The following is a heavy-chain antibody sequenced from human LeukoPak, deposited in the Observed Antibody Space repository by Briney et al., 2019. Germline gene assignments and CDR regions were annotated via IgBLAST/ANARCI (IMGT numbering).Heavy chain of an antibody. CDR3: ARDLSAGTNYYYYMDV. D-gene: IGHD6-13*01. J-gene: IGHJ6*03. V-gene: IGHV3-48*03. CDR2: ISSSGSTI. Sequence: GGSLRLSCAASGFTFSSYEMNWVRQAPGKGLEWVSYISSSGSTIYYADSVKGRFTISRDNAKNSLYLQMNSLRAEDTAVYYCARDLSAGTNYYYYMDVWGKGTTVTVSS. CDR1: GFTFSSYE.